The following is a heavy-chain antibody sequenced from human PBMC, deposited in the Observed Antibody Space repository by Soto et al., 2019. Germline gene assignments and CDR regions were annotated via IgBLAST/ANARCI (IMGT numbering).Heavy chain of an antibody. CDR1: GGSFSGYY. Sequence: QVQLQQWGAGLLKPSETLSLTCAVYGGSFSGYYWNWIRQPPGKGLEWIGEIHHSGSTNYNPSVTSRVTISVDTSKNQFSLKLSSVTAADTAVYYCARGWARRDGYPPYYYYGMDVWGQGTTVTVSS. J-gene: IGHJ6*02. CDR2: IHHSGST. CDR3: ARGWARRDGYPPYYYYGMDV. V-gene: IGHV4-34*01. D-gene: IGHD5-18*01.